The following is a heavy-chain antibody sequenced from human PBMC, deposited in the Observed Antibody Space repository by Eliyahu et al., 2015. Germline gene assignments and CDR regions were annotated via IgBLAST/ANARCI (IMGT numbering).Heavy chain of an antibody. CDR2: INTXTGNP. D-gene: IGHD3-10*01. V-gene: IGHV7-4-1*02. Sequence: QVQLVQSGSELKKPGASVKVSCKASGYTFTSYAMNXVRXAPGQGLEWMGXINTXTGNPTYAXGFXGRFVFSLDTSVSTAYLQISSLRAEDTAVYYCARDGLLWFREQKKPYYYYYMDVWGKGTTVTVSS. J-gene: IGHJ6*03. CDR1: GYTFTSYA. CDR3: ARDGLLWFREQKKPYYYYYMDV.